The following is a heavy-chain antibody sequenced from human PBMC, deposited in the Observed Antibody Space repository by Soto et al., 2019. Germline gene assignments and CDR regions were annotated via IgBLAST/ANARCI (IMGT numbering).Heavy chain of an antibody. CDR2: IRNKRNSYTT. V-gene: IGHV3-72*01. CDR1: GFTFSDHY. J-gene: IGHJ4*01. CDR3: SRAGILITPYYLDY. D-gene: IGHD3-16*01. Sequence: EVQLVESGGGLIQPGRSLRLSCAAFGFTFSDHYMDWVRQAPGKGLEWVCRIRNKRNSYTTEYAASVKGRFTISSDDSPNSLFLQMNSLKTEDTAVYYCSRAGILITPYYLDYWGQGTLVTVSS.